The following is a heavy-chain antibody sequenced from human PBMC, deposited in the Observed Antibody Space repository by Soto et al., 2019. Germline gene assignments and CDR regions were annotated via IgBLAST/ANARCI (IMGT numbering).Heavy chain of an antibody. CDR1: GGSINNYY. CDR2: IKYNGDS. D-gene: IGHD3-10*01. Sequence: QVQLQESGPGLVKPSETLSLTCTVSGGSINNYYCSWFRQPPGKGLEWICYIKYNGDSAYNCSLKRRITIARDPSKTQSSLLVETVTATDTAGYYCARHGFGSLHGLVDVWCQGTTVIVSS. V-gene: IGHV4-59*08. CDR3: ARHGFGSLHGLVDV. J-gene: IGHJ6*02.